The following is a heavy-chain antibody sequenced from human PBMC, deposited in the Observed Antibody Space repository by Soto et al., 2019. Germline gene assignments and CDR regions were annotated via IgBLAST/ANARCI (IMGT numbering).Heavy chain of an antibody. V-gene: IGHV1-18*01. CDR1: GYTFTSYG. D-gene: IGHD6-19*01. CDR2: INAYNGNT. CDR3: AIDPVAGTDFDY. Sequence: QVQLVQSGAEVKKPGASVKVSCKASGYTFTSYGISWVRQAPGQGLEWMGWINAYNGNTNYAQKLQGRVTMTTATSTSTASMELRSLRSDDTAVFYCAIDPVAGTDFDYWGQGTLVTVSS. J-gene: IGHJ4*02.